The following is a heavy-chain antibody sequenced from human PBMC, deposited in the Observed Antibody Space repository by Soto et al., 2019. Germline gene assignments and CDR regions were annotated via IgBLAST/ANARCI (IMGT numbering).Heavy chain of an antibody. D-gene: IGHD5-12*01. CDR3: AKSRSASVAPNNY. CDR2: ISGSDIST. V-gene: IGHV3-23*01. Sequence: EVQLLESGGGLVQPGGSLRLSCAASGFTFSSYAMSWVRQAPGKGLEWVSSISGSDISTYYADSVKGRFTISRDKSKNTLYVQMNSLRAEDTAVYFCAKSRSASVAPNNYWGQGTLVTVSS. J-gene: IGHJ4*02. CDR1: GFTFSSYA.